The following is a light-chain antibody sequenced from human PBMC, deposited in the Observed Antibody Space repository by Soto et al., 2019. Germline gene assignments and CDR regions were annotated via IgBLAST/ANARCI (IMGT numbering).Light chain of an antibody. Sequence: QSVLTQPPSVSGAPGQRVTISCTGSSSNIGAGYDVHWYLQLPGAAPKLLIHANSNLPSGVPDRFSGSKSGTSASLAITGLQAEDEADYYCQSYDSSLSGSVFGGGTKLTVL. CDR1: SSNIGAGYD. CDR3: QSYDSSLSGSV. J-gene: IGLJ3*02. V-gene: IGLV1-40*01. CDR2: ANS.